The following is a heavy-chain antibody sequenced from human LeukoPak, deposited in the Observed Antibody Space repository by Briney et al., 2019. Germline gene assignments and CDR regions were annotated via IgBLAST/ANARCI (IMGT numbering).Heavy chain of an antibody. CDR1: GFPFIEYS. Sequence: GGSLRLSCTASGFPFIEYSMNWVRQAPGKGLEWISYIGIDSGNTKYADSVRGRFTISTDKAKNSLYLQMNSLRAEDTAVYYCARGGSGSYYFDYWGQGTLVTVSS. D-gene: IGHD1-26*01. V-gene: IGHV3-48*01. CDR3: ARGGSGSYYFDY. J-gene: IGHJ4*02. CDR2: IGIDSGNT.